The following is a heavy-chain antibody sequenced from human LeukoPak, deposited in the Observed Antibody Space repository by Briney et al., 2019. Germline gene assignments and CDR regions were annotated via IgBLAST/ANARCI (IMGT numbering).Heavy chain of an antibody. V-gene: IGHV4-59*08. J-gene: IGHJ4*02. Sequence: SETLSLTCAVSGGSINSHYWGWIRQPPGNGLQWIGDIYYTGKNNYNPSLKSRVTISLDTSKDHLSLNLTSVVAADTAIYYCVRRDTGWNYFDYWGQGILVTVSS. CDR1: GGSINSHY. CDR3: VRRDTGWNYFDY. CDR2: IYYTGKN. D-gene: IGHD6-19*01.